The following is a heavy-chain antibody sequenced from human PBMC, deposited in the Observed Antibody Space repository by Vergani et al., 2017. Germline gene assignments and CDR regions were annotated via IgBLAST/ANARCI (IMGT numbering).Heavy chain of an antibody. Sequence: EVQLVQSGAEVKKPGESLRISCKGSGYSFTSYWISWVRQMPGKGLEWMGRIDPSDSDTRYSPSFQGQVTISADKSISTAYLQWSSLKASDTAMYYCARVYCSSTSCSTLDYWGQGTLVTVSS. CDR1: GYSFTSYW. V-gene: IGHV5-10-1*03. CDR2: IDPSDSDT. J-gene: IGHJ4*02. D-gene: IGHD2-2*01. CDR3: ARVYCSSTSCSTLDY.